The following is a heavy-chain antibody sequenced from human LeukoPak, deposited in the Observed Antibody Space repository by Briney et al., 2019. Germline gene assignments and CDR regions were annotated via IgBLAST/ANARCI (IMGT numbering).Heavy chain of an antibody. CDR2: IYHSGST. D-gene: IGHD3-10*01. Sequence: SETLSLTCTVSGGSISSGGYYWSWIRQPPGKGLEWIGYIYHSGSTYYNPSLKSRVTISVDRSKNQFSLKLSSVTAADTAVYYCARGKSFSGGFDYWGQGTLVTVSS. J-gene: IGHJ4*02. CDR1: GGSISSGGYY. V-gene: IGHV4-30-2*01. CDR3: ARGKSFSGGFDY.